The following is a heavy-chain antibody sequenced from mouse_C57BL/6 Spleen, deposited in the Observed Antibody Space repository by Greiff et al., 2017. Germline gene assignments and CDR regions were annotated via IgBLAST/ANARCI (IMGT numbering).Heavy chain of an antibody. Sequence: EVHLVESGGGLVKPGGSLKLSCAASGFTFSDYGMHWVRQAPEKGLEWVAYISSGSSTIYYADTVKGRFTISRDNAKNTLFLQMTSLRSEDTAMYYCAREGAAYGEGYAMDYWGQGTSVTVSS. J-gene: IGHJ4*01. CDR3: AREGAAYGEGYAMDY. D-gene: IGHD1-2*01. CDR1: GFTFSDYG. CDR2: ISSGSSTI. V-gene: IGHV5-17*01.